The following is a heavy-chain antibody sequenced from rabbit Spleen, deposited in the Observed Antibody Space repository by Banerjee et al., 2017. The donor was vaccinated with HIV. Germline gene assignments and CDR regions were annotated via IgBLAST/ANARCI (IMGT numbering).Heavy chain of an antibody. CDR1: GFTLSSYY. CDR2: IAGSSGTT. Sequence: QEQLEESAGGLVQPGGSLKLSCKASGFTLSSYYMCWVRQAPGKGLEWIACIAGSSGTTYYASWAKGRFTVSKTSSTTVTLQMTSLTAADRATYFCARDLVGVIGWNFNLWGPGTLVTVS. CDR3: ARDLVGVIGWNFNL. J-gene: IGHJ4*01. D-gene: IGHD1-1*01. V-gene: IGHV1S45*01.